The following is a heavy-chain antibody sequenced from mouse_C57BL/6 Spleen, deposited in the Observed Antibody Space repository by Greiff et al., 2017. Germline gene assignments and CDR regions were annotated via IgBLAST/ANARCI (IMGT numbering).Heavy chain of an antibody. V-gene: IGHV1-50*01. CDR3: ARWDWDYYAMDD. Sequence: VQLQQPGAELVKPGASVKLSCKASGYTFTSYWMQWVKQRPGQGLEWIGEIDPSDSYTNYNQKFKGKATLTVDTSSSTAYMQLSSLTSEDSAVYYCARWDWDYYAMDDWGQGTSVTVSS. J-gene: IGHJ4*01. CDR2: IDPSDSYT. CDR1: GYTFTSYW. D-gene: IGHD4-1*01.